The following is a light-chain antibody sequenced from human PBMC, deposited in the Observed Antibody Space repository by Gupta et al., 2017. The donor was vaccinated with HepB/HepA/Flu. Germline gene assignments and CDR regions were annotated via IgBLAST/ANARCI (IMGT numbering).Light chain of an antibody. CDR3: QQDDPYPWS. J-gene: IGKJ1*01. CDR2: ELS. V-gene: IGKV1-8*01. Sequence: ATRVTQSPASLSASLGDRVTITCRASEEITFPLAWYKQKPGKAPELLIYELSTLQSAVPSRFSGSGSGTDFTLTISRLQSEDIATYYCQQDDPYPWSFGQGTKVEI. CDR1: EEITFP.